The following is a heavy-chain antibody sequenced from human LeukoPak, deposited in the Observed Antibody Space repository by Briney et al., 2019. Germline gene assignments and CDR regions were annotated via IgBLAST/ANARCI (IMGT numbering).Heavy chain of an antibody. CDR1: GYTFTSYG. D-gene: IGHD5-18*01. CDR2: INTNTGNP. J-gene: IGHJ6*02. CDR3: ARGPELWLQFYYYGMDV. Sequence: VASVKVSCKTSGYTFTSYGVNWVRQAPGQGLEWMGWINTNTGNPTYAQGFTGRFVFSLDTSVSTAYLQISSLKAEDTAVYHCARGPELWLQFYYYGMDVWGQGTTVTVSS. V-gene: IGHV7-4-1*02.